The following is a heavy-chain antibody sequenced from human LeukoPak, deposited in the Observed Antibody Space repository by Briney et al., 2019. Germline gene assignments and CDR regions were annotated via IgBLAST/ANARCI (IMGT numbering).Heavy chain of an antibody. V-gene: IGHV3-30-3*01. CDR3: AREGYYGSGSPPSLYFDY. Sequence: PGRSLRLSCAASGFTFRNYVIHWVRQAPGKGLEWVAVTSSDLNVKLYADSVKGRFTISRDNSRSTLYLQMNSLRPEDTAIYYCAREGYYGSGSPPSLYFDYWGQGTLVTFSS. D-gene: IGHD3-10*01. J-gene: IGHJ4*02. CDR1: GFTFRNYV. CDR2: TSSDLNVK.